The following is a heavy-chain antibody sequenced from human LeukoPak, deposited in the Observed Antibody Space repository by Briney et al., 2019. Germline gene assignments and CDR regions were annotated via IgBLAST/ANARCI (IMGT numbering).Heavy chain of an antibody. CDR2: TIPIFGAK. CDR3: ASYSNWGDFDS. D-gene: IGHD7-27*01. J-gene: IGHJ4*02. CDR1: GGTFSTFG. V-gene: IGHV1-69*06. Sequence: ASVTVSRKASGGTFSTFGITWVRQAPGRGLEWMGGTIPIFGAKHYAQKFRGRVTFTADNSTTTTFMELSSLRSEDTALYFCASYSNWGDFDSWGQGTLVTVSS.